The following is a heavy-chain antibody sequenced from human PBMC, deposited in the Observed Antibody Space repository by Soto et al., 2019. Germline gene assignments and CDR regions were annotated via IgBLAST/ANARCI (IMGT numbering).Heavy chain of an antibody. D-gene: IGHD4-17*01. CDR1: GFTFSSYA. Sequence: PGGSLRLSCAASGFTFSSYAMSWVRQAPGKGLEWVSAISGSGGNTYYADSVKGRFTISRDNAKNTLYLQMNSLRAEDTAVYYCARDLDYANYYYYYYMDVWGKGTTVTVSS. J-gene: IGHJ6*03. V-gene: IGHV3-23*01. CDR2: ISGSGGNT. CDR3: ARDLDYANYYYYYYMDV.